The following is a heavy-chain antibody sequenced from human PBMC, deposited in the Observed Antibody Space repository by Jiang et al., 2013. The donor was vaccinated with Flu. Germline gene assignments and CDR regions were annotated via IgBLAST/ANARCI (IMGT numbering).Heavy chain of an antibody. CDR2: INPSGGST. D-gene: IGHD3-22*01. V-gene: IGHV1-46*01. J-gene: IGHJ4*02. CDR3: ARVGGVYYYDSSGYYFDY. CDR1: GYTFTSYY. Sequence: SGAEVKKPGASVKVSCKASGYTFTSYYMHWVRQAPGQGLEWMGIINPSGGSTSYAQKFQGRVTMTRDTSTSTVYMELSSLRSEDTAVYYCARVGGVYYYDSSGYYFDYWGQGTLVTVSS.